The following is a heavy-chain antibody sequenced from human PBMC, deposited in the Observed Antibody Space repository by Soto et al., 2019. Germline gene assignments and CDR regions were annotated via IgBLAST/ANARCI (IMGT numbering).Heavy chain of an antibody. J-gene: IGHJ6*02. CDR3: ATNYDFWSGYCPDYYGMDV. V-gene: IGHV3-23*01. CDR1: GFTFSSYA. Sequence: PGGSLRLSCAASGFTFSSYAMSWVRQAPGKGLEWVSAISGSGGSTYYADSVKGRFTISRDNSKNTLYLQMNSLRAEDTAVYYCATNYDFWSGYCPDYYGMDVWGQGTTVTVSS. D-gene: IGHD3-3*01. CDR2: ISGSGGST.